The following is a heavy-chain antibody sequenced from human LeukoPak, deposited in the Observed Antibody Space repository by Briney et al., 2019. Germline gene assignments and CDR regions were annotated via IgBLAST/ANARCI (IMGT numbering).Heavy chain of an antibody. CDR2: VYSSGNT. CDR3: ARRYSGYGNAFDI. Sequence: SETLSLTCTVSGGYISGYYWSWIRQPAGRGLEWIGRVYSSGNTNYNPSLKSRVTMSVDTSKSQFSLKLSSVTAADTAVYYCARRYSGYGNAFDIWGRGTMVTVSS. V-gene: IGHV4-4*07. J-gene: IGHJ3*02. D-gene: IGHD5-12*01. CDR1: GGYISGYY.